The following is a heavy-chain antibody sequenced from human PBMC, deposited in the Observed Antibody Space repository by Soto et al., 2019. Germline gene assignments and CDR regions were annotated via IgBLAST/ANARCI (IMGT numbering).Heavy chain of an antibody. CDR3: ARKGGEDYYDSSGLNWFGP. Sequence: PGGSLRLSCAASGFTFSSYSMNWVRQAPGKGLEWVSYISSSSSTIYYADSVKGRFTISRDNAKNSLYLQMNSLRDEDTAVYYCARKGGEDYYDSSGLNWFGPWGQGTLVTVSS. CDR1: GFTFSSYS. D-gene: IGHD3-22*01. J-gene: IGHJ5*02. V-gene: IGHV3-48*02. CDR2: ISSSSSTI.